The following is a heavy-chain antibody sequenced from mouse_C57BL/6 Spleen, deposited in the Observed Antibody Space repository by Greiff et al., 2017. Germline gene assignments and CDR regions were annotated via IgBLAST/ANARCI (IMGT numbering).Heavy chain of an antibody. Sequence: EVKLVESGGDLVKPGGSLKLSCAASGFTFSSYGMSWVRQTPDKRLEWVATISSGGSYTYYPASVKGPFTITRDNAKTSLDLQMSRLKSEDTGMYYCARHGYDGTGNYAMDYWGQGTSVTVSS. V-gene: IGHV5-6*02. D-gene: IGHD2-2*01. CDR2: ISSGGSYT. CDR3: ARHGYDGTGNYAMDY. J-gene: IGHJ4*01. CDR1: GFTFSSYG.